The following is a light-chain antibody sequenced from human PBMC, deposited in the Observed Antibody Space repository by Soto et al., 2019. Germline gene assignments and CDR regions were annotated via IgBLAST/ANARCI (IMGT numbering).Light chain of an antibody. J-gene: IGLJ3*02. Sequence: QSVLTQPPSASGTPGQRVTISCSGSSSNIGSNTVNWYQQLPGTAPKLLIYSNNQRPSGVPDRFSGSKSGTSASLAISGLQSEDEAEYYCAAWDDSLNGNWVFGGGTKVTVL. CDR3: AAWDDSLNGNWV. CDR2: SNN. V-gene: IGLV1-44*01. CDR1: SSNIGSNT.